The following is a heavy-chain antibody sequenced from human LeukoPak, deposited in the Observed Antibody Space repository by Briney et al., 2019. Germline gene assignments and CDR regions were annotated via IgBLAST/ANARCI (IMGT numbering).Heavy chain of an antibody. CDR3: ASPHYYYYMDV. Sequence: GGSLRLSCAASGFTFSDYYMSWIRQALGKGLEWVSYISSSGSTIYYADSVKGRFTISRDNAKNSLYLQMNSLRAEDTAVYYCASPHYYYYMDVWGKGTTVTVSS. CDR2: ISSSGSTI. J-gene: IGHJ6*03. V-gene: IGHV3-11*01. CDR1: GFTFSDYY.